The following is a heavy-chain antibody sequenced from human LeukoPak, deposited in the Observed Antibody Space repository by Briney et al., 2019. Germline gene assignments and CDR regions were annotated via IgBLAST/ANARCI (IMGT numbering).Heavy chain of an antibody. Sequence: PSETLSLTCTVSVGSISSYYWSWIRQPAGKGLEWIGRIYTSGSTNYNPSLKSRVTMSVDTSKNQFSLKLSSVTAADTAVYYCAREGGMRSGSYYPGYYFDYWGQGTLVTVSS. V-gene: IGHV4-4*07. J-gene: IGHJ4*02. D-gene: IGHD3-10*01. CDR2: IYTSGST. CDR1: VGSISSYY. CDR3: AREGGMRSGSYYPGYYFDY.